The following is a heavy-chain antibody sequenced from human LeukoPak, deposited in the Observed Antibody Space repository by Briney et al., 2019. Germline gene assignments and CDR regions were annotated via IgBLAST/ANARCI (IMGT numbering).Heavy chain of an antibody. CDR3: ARDEVSDYYYYYGMDV. V-gene: IGHV4-61*01. J-gene: IGHJ6*02. CDR1: GGSVSSGSYY. Sequence: SETLSLTCTVSGGSVSSGSYYWSWIRQPPGKGLEWIGYIYYSGSTNYNPSLKSLVTISVDTSKNQFSLKLSSVTAADTAVYYCARDEVSDYYYYYGMDVWGQGTTVTVSS. CDR2: IYYSGST. D-gene: IGHD3-22*01.